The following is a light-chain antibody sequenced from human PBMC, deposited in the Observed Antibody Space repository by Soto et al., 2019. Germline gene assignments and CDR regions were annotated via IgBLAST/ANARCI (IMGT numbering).Light chain of an antibody. CDR1: SSNIGSYT. Sequence: QSVLTQSPSASGTPGQRVTISCSGSSSNIGSYTVNWYQQFPGTAPKLLIYNNNRRPSGVPDRFSGSKSGTSASLAISGLQSEDEADYYCATWDVSLKGVFGGGTKLTVL. CDR2: NNN. V-gene: IGLV1-44*01. J-gene: IGLJ2*01. CDR3: ATWDVSLKGV.